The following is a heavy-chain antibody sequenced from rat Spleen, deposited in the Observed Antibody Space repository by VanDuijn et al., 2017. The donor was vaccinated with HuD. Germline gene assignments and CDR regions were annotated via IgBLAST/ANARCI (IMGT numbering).Heavy chain of an antibody. CDR1: GFTFSDYG. D-gene: IGHD1-5*01. V-gene: IGHV5-29*01. J-gene: IGHJ2*01. Sequence: EVQLVESGGGLVQPGRSLKLSCAASGFTFSDYGMAWVRQAPKKGLEWVATIIYDGSSTYYRDSVKGRFTISRDNAKSTLYLQMDSLRSEDTATYYCARGNIGTTHYFDYWGQGVMVTVSS. CDR2: IIYDGSST. CDR3: ARGNIGTTHYFDY.